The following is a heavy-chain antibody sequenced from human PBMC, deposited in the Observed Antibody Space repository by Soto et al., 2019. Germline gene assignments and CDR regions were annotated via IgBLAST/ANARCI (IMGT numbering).Heavy chain of an antibody. CDR3: AKDEDSSGYYSAPVN. V-gene: IGHV3-30*18. J-gene: IGHJ4*02. CDR2: ISYDGSNK. D-gene: IGHD3-22*01. CDR1: GFTFSSYG. Sequence: PGGSLRLSCAASGFTFSSYGMHWVRQAPGKGLEWVAVISYDGSNKYYADSVKGRFTISRDNSKNTLYLQMNSLRAEDTAVYYCAKDEDSSGYYSAPVNWGQGTLVTVSS.